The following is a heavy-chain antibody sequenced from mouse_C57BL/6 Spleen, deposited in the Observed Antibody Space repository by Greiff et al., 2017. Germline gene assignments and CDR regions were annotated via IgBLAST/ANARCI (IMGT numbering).Heavy chain of an antibody. CDR1: GYSITSGYY. CDR2: ISYDGSN. CDR3: AKGWGNSYYIDY. J-gene: IGHJ2*01. V-gene: IGHV3-6*01. D-gene: IGHD2-1*01. Sequence: EVKLEESGPGLVKPSQSLSLTCSVTGYSITSGYYWNWIRQFPGNKLEWMGYISYDGSNNYNPSLKNRISITRDTSKNQFFLKLNSVTTEDTATYYCAKGWGNSYYIDYWGQGTTLTVSS.